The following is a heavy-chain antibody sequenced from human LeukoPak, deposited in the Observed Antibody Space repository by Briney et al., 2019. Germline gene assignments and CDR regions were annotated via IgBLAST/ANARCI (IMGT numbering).Heavy chain of an antibody. CDR2: INAGNGNT. D-gene: IGHD3-22*01. CDR3: ARGVWSSRGMQYYFDY. V-gene: IGHV1-3*01. J-gene: IGHJ4*02. CDR1: GYTLSIYA. Sequence: ASVKVSCKASGYTLSIYAMQWVRQAPGQRLEWMGWINAGNGNTKYSQKFQGRVTISRDTSASTAYMELSSLRSEDTALYYCARGVWSSRGMQYYFDYWGQGTLVTVSS.